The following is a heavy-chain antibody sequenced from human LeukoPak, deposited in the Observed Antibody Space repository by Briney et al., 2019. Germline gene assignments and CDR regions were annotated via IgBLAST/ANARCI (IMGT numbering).Heavy chain of an antibody. CDR3: ARDWVRLDNGSPFDY. J-gene: IGHJ4*02. Sequence: PGGSLRLSCATSGFTFSAYSMNWVRQAPGKGLEWVSSISGSNIYINYADSVKGRFTISRDNAKNSLYLQMNSLRAEDTAVYYCARDWVRLDNGSPFDYWGQGTLVTVSS. V-gene: IGHV3-21*01. CDR2: ISGSNIYI. CDR1: GFTFSAYS. D-gene: IGHD1-1*01.